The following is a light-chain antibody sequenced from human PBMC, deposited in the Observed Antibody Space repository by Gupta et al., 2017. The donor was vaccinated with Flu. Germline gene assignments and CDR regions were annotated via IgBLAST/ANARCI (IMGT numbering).Light chain of an antibody. CDR3: QSFESGNHV. CDR2: EDK. Sequence: TVTISCTRSSGSIDSNYVQWYQQRPGRSPTTLIFEDKERPSGVPDRFSGSIDRSSNSAALTISGLRPDDEADYYCQSFESGNHVFGGGTTLRVL. CDR1: SGSIDSNY. J-gene: IGLJ2*01. V-gene: IGLV6-57*01.